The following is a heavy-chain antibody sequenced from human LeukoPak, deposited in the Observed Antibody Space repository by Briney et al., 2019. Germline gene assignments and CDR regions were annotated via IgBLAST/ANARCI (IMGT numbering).Heavy chain of an antibody. CDR3: ARGGSGYDLDPFDY. CDR2: ISYDGSNK. Sequence: GGSLRLSCAASGSTFSSYAMHWVRQAPGKGLEWVAVISYDGSNKYYADSVKGRFTISRDNSKNTLYLQMNSLRAEDTAVYYCARGGSGYDLDPFDYWGQGTLVTVSS. CDR1: GSTFSSYA. D-gene: IGHD5-12*01. V-gene: IGHV3-30-3*01. J-gene: IGHJ4*02.